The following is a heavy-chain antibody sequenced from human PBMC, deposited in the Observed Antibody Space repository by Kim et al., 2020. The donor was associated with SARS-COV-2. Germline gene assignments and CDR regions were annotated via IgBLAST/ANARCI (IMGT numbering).Heavy chain of an antibody. CDR2: ISSSSSTI. J-gene: IGHJ6*02. D-gene: IGHD5-12*01. CDR1: GFTFSSYS. Sequence: GGSLRLSCAASGFTFSSYSMNWVRQAPGKGLEWVSYISSSSSTIYYADSVKGRFTISRDNAKNSLYLQMNSLRAEDTAVYYCAREVIVATIYSYYGMDVWGQGTTVTVSS. V-gene: IGHV3-48*04. CDR3: AREVIVATIYSYYGMDV.